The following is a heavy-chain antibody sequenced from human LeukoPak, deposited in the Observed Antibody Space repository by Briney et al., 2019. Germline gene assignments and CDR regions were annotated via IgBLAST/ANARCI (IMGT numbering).Heavy chain of an antibody. CDR1: GGSISSYY. V-gene: IGHV4-59*04. D-gene: IGHD6-13*01. Sequence: PSETLSLTCTVSGGSISSYYWSWIRQPPGKGLEWIGYIYYSGSAYYNPSLKSRVTMSVDTSKNQFSLKLSSVTAADTAVYYCARTRYSSSWYDYWGQGTLVTVSS. J-gene: IGHJ4*02. CDR2: IYYSGSA. CDR3: ARTRYSSSWYDY.